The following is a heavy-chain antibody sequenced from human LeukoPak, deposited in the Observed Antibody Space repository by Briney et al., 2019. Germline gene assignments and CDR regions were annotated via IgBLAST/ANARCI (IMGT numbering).Heavy chain of an antibody. CDR1: GGSITSGGYS. V-gene: IGHV4-34*01. CDR2: INNSGST. J-gene: IGHJ6*02. Sequence: SETLSLTCAVSGGSITSGGYSWSWVRQRPGRGLEWIGEINNSGSTHYNPSLKSRVTISVDTSKNRFSLKLSSVTAADTAVYYCARVRRSGGSSPYYYYGMDVWGQGTTVTVSS. CDR3: ARVRRSGGSSPYYYYGMDV. D-gene: IGHD2-15*01.